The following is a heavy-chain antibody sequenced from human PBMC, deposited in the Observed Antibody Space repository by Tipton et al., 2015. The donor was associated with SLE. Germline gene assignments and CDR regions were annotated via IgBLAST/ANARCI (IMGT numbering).Heavy chain of an antibody. Sequence: TLSLTCSASGGSISSGSQYWSWVRQPAGKGLEWIGRIYTDGSANYNPSLKSRLTISVDTSKNEFSLKLTSVTAADTAVYYCARGSYWHPSLYDSWGQGTLVTVSS. V-gene: IGHV4-61*02. CDR3: ARGSYWHPSLYDS. D-gene: IGHD2-8*02. CDR1: GGSISSGSQY. J-gene: IGHJ4*02. CDR2: IYTDGSA.